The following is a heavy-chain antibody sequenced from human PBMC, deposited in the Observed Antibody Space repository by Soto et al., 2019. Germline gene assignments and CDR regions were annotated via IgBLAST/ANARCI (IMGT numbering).Heavy chain of an antibody. CDR1: GFTVSSNC. Sequence: EVQLVESGGGLVQPGGSLRLSCAASGFTVSSNCMNWVRQAPGRGLEWVSVIYSTGGTYYADSVKGRFTISRDNSKNPLYIQMNSLSAEDTAVYYCARAGGPSNRYFDLWGRGTLVTFSS. D-gene: IGHD2-15*01. CDR2: IYSTGGT. V-gene: IGHV3-66*01. J-gene: IGHJ2*01. CDR3: ARAGGPSNRYFDL.